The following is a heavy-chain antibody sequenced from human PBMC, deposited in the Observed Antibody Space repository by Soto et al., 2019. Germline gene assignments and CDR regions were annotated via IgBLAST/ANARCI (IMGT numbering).Heavy chain of an antibody. CDR2: IRNKVNTYAT. J-gene: IGHJ4*02. V-gene: IGHV3-73*02. CDR3: SRRRDWTATDPLDY. Sequence: EVQLVESGGGLVQPGGSLKLSCAASGFTFTDSAIHWVRQASGKGPEWVGRIRNKVNTYATAYAASVKGRFTISRDDATGMPYLQMNGLKPEEPAVYYCSRRRDWTATDPLDYWGQGTLVTVSS. CDR1: GFTFTDSA. D-gene: IGHD2-21*01.